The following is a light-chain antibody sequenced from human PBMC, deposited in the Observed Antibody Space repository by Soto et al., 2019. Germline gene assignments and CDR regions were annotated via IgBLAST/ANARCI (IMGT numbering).Light chain of an antibody. CDR3: QQYTGPPVT. J-gene: IGKJ4*01. Sequence: EIVLTQSPGTLSLSPGERATLSCRASQSVSSNYFAWYQQKPGQAPRLLIYDASSRASGIPDRFSGSGSGTDFTLTISRLEPEDFAVYYCQQYTGPPVTSGGVTTAEIK. CDR1: QSVSSNY. V-gene: IGKV3-20*01. CDR2: DAS.